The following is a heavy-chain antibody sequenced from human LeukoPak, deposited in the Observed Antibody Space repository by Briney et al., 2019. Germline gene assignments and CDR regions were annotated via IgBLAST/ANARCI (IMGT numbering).Heavy chain of an antibody. J-gene: IGHJ4*02. CDR1: GFTFSDYD. Sequence: GGSLRLSCSASGFTFSDYDMNWIRKAPGKGLEGISAISGRSSQTYYGDSVKGRFSISSDNAKNLLYLQMNGLGAEDTAVYYCGRAFPPLRTSSAGDLWGQGTLVTVSS. D-gene: IGHD3-16*01. CDR3: GRAFPPLRTSSAGDL. CDR2: ISGRSSQT. V-gene: IGHV3-21*06.